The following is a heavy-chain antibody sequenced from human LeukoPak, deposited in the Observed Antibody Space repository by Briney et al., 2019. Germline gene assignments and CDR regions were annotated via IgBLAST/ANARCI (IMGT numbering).Heavy chain of an antibody. V-gene: IGHV4-39*01. CDR2: LYYSGST. J-gene: IGHJ3*01. Sequence: SETLSLTCTVSGGSISSASYFWGWIRQPPGKGLEWIGTLYYSGSTYYSASLKSRVTMSGDTSRNQFSLRLSSVNAADTAVYYCAKAGVRYSDSSALYAFDFWGPGTMVTVSS. CDR3: AKAGVRYSDSSALYAFDF. D-gene: IGHD3-22*01. CDR1: GGSISSASYF.